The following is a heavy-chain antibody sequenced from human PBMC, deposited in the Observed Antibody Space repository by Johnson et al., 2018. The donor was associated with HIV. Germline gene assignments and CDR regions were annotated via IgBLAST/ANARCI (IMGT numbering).Heavy chain of an antibody. CDR1: GFTFSSYG. CDR2: IWYDGSNK. J-gene: IGHJ3*02. V-gene: IGHV3-33*06. D-gene: IGHD4/OR15-4a*01. CDR3: AKGRNTYGADVFDI. Sequence: QVQLVESGGGVVQPGRSLRLSCAASGFTFSSYGMHWVRPAPGTGLEWVAVIWYDGSNKYYADSVKGRFTISRDNSKNTLYLQMNSLRAEDTAVYYCAKGRNTYGADVFDIWGQGTMVTVSS.